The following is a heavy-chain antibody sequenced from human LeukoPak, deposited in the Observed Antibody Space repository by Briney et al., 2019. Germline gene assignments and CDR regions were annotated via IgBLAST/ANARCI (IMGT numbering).Heavy chain of an antibody. J-gene: IGHJ4*02. CDR1: GFTVSSNY. Sequence: GGSLRLSCAASGFTVSSNYMSWVRQAPGKGLEWVSVIYSGGSTYYADSVKGRFTISRDNSKNTLYLQMNSLRAEDTTVYYCARAGYYYGSGSYHYWGQGTLVTVSS. CDR3: ARAGYYYGSGSYHY. CDR2: IYSGGST. V-gene: IGHV3-66*01. D-gene: IGHD3-10*01.